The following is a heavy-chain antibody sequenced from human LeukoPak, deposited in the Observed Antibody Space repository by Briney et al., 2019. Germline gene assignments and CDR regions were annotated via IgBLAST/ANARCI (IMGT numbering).Heavy chain of an antibody. V-gene: IGHV1-2*02. J-gene: IGHJ5*02. CDR1: GYPFTDYY. CDR3: VRNHVVLQWFGEGGFDP. Sequence: GASLQFSFKTSGYPFTDYYVHWVRQAPGQGLEWMGWFNPDNGGTNSVQKFQGRVTMTGDTSMRTAYMELSRLTSDDTAIYYCVRNHVVLQWFGEGGFDPWGQGTLVTVSS. CDR2: FNPDNGGT. D-gene: IGHD3-10*01.